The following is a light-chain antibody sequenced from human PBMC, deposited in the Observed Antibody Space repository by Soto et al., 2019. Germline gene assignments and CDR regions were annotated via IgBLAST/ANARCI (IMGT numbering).Light chain of an antibody. J-gene: IGKJ1*01. CDR2: AAS. Sequence: DIQMTQSPSSLSASVGDRVTITCLASQSISSYVNWYQQKPGKAPKLLIYAASSLQSGVPSRFSGSGSVTDFTLTISSLQPEDFATYYCQQSYSTLTWTFGQGTKVEIK. CDR3: QQSYSTLTWT. CDR1: QSISSY. V-gene: IGKV1-39*01.